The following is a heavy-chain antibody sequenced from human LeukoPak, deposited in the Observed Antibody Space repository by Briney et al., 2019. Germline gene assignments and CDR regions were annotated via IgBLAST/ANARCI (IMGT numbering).Heavy chain of an antibody. D-gene: IGHD2-2*01. Sequence: TSETLSLTCTVSGGSISSYYWSWIRQPPGKGLEWIGYIYYSGSTNYNPSLKSRVTISVDTSKNQFSLKLSSVTAADTAVYYCAGGIPRVVPVAIDYWGQGTLVTVSS. CDR3: AGGIPRVVPVAIDY. CDR1: GGSISSYY. V-gene: IGHV4-59*01. J-gene: IGHJ4*02. CDR2: IYYSGST.